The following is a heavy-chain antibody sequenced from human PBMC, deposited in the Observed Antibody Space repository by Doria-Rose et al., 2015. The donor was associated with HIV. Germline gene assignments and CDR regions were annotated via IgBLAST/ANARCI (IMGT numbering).Heavy chain of an antibody. V-gene: IGHV1-8*02. CDR3: ARGPPYYNSWSGSYYYYGMDV. CDR1: GYTFTSYD. D-gene: IGHD3-3*01. Sequence: QVQLVQSGGEVKKPGASVKVSCKASGYTFTSYDLNWVRQAAGQGLEWMGWINPDSGTTGYSQKFQGRVTLTRNTSLSTSYMELRSLRSDDTAVYYCARGPPYYNSWSGSYYYYGMDVWGQGTAVTVS. CDR2: INPDSGTT. J-gene: IGHJ6*02.